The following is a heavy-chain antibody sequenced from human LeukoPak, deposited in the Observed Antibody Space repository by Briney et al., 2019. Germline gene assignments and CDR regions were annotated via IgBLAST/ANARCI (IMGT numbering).Heavy chain of an antibody. CDR1: GYSISSGYY. CDR2: IYHSGST. Sequence: PSEPLSLTCTVSGYSISSGYYWGWIRQPPGKGLEWIGSIYHSGSTFYNPSLKTRVPISVDSSKNLFSLKLSSVTAADTAVYYCARHSHSGYDLNLWGQGTMVTVSS. CDR3: ARHSHSGYDLNL. V-gene: IGHV4-38-2*02. J-gene: IGHJ3*01. D-gene: IGHD5-12*01.